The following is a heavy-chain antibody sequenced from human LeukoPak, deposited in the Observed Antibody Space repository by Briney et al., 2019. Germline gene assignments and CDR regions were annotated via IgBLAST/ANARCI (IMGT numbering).Heavy chain of an antibody. CDR2: INPAGTEK. Sequence: GGSLRLSCAASGFTFGTYWMSWVRQAPGRGLEWLANINPAGTEKYYVDSVKGRFTISRDNSKDTLSLQMNSLTAQDTAVYYCTRCPSSTSCYGILLDYWGQGTLVTISS. J-gene: IGHJ4*02. D-gene: IGHD2-2*01. CDR3: TRCPSSTSCYGILLDY. V-gene: IGHV3-7*03. CDR1: GFTFGTYW.